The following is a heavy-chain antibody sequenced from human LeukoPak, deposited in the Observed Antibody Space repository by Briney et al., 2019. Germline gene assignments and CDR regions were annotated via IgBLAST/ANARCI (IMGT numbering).Heavy chain of an antibody. V-gene: IGHV3-23*01. D-gene: IGHD3-16*01. Sequence: GGSLRLSCAPSVFTFRTLAMNWVRQGPGKGLEWVAVISDSGGITYYADSLKGRFTISRDNSKNTLYLQMNSLRSEDTAVYYCDKDIDPNYGSTFDFWGQGTMVTVSS. CDR3: DKDIDPNYGSTFDF. J-gene: IGHJ3*01. CDR1: VFTFRTLA. CDR2: ISDSGGIT.